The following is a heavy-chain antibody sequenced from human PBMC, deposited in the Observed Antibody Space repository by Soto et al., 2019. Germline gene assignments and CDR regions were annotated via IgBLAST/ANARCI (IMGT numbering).Heavy chain of an antibody. CDR1: GYTFTSYG. CDR2: ISAYNGNT. J-gene: IGHJ5*02. Sequence: VSVKVSCKASGYTFTSYGISGGRQAPGQGLEWMGWISAYNGNTNYAQKLQGRVTMTTDTSTSTAYMELRSLRSDDTAVYYCARTPHYDFWSGYSNWFDPWGQGTLVTVSS. CDR3: ARTPHYDFWSGYSNWFDP. V-gene: IGHV1-18*04. D-gene: IGHD3-3*01.